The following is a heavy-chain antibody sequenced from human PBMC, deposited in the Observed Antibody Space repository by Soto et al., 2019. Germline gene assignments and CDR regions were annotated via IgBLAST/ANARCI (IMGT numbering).Heavy chain of an antibody. D-gene: IGHD3-9*01. CDR3: ARPPGYVTDWYYFDT. Sequence: ASVKVSSKTSGNTLTSFDIHWVRQAPGQGLEWVGRLSPTTGGTNYAQHFQGRVTVTWDMSTFTAYMELSSLIYEDTAVYYCARPPGYVTDWYYFDTWGQGTQVTVPS. J-gene: IGHJ4*02. CDR1: GNTLTSFD. CDR2: LSPTTGGT. V-gene: IGHV1-2*02.